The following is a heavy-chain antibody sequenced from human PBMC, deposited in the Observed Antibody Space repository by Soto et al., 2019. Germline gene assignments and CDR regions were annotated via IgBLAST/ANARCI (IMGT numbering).Heavy chain of an antibody. V-gene: IGHV3-23*01. J-gene: IGHJ4*02. D-gene: IGHD3-3*01. CDR3: AKDSALYYDFWSGYFYY. CDR2: IRGSGGST. CDR1: GFTFSSYA. Sequence: EVQLLESGGGLVQPGGSLRLSCAASGFTFSSYAMSWVRQAPGKGLEWVSAIRGSGGSTYYADSVKGRFTISRDNSKNTLYLQMNSLRAEDTAVYYCAKDSALYYDFWSGYFYYWGQGTLVTVSS.